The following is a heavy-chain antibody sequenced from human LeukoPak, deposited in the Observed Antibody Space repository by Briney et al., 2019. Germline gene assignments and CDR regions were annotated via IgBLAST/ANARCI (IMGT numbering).Heavy chain of an antibody. CDR3: AKNGQSGFSFDP. J-gene: IGHJ5*02. V-gene: IGHV4-59*12. Sequence: SETLSLTCTVSGDSISSYYWSWIRQPPGEGLEWIGYIHHSGSSNYSPSLKSRVTISADTSKNQFSLKLNSVTAADTAVYYCAKNGQSGFSFDPWGQGTLVTVSS. D-gene: IGHD3-3*01. CDR2: IHHSGSS. CDR1: GDSISSYY.